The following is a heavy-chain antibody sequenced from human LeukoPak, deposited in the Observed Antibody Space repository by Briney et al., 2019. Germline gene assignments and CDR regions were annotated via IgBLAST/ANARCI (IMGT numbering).Heavy chain of an antibody. CDR3: ARDTSGDYRAEYYDYAMDV. CDR2: INHSGST. Sequence: PSETLSLTCAVYGGSFSGYYWSWIRQPPGKGLEWIGEINHSGSTNYNPSLKSRVTISVDTSKNQFSLKLSSVTAADTAVYYCARDTSGDYRAEYYDYAMDVWGQGTTVTVSS. V-gene: IGHV4-34*01. D-gene: IGHD4-17*01. J-gene: IGHJ6*02. CDR1: GGSFSGYY.